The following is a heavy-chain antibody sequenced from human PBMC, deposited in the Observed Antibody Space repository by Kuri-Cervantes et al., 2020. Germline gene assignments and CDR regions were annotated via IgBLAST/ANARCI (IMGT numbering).Heavy chain of an antibody. CDR2: INPNSGGT. CDR3: AKDMGVGAAAGPFDY. V-gene: IGHV1-2*04. D-gene: IGHD6-13*01. CDR1: GYTFTGYY. Sequence: ASVKVSCKASGYTFTGYYMHWVRQAPGQGLEWMGWINPNSGGTNYAQKFQGWVTMTRDTSISTAYMELSRLRSDDTAVYYCAKDMGVGAAAGPFDYWGQGTLVTVSS. J-gene: IGHJ4*02.